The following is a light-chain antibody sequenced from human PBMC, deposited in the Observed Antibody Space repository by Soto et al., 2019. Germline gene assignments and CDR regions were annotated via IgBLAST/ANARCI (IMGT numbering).Light chain of an antibody. Sequence: QSALTQPRSVSWSPGQSVTISCTGTSSDVGGYNYVSWYQHHPGKAPKLMIYDVDKRPSGVPGCCSGSKSGNTTSLTISGLQAEDEADYYCCSYAGSYPFVFGTGTKVTVL. CDR3: CSYAGSYPFV. CDR2: DVD. J-gene: IGLJ1*01. V-gene: IGLV2-11*01. CDR1: SSDVGGYNY.